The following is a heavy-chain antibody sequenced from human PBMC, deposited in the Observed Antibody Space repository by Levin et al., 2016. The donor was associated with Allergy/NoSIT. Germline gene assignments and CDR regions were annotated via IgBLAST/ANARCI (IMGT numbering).Heavy chain of an antibody. J-gene: IGHJ4*02. D-gene: IGHD6-13*01. Sequence: SETLSLTCTVSGDSINSVYNWGWIRQPPGKGLEWLGTGYRSGTTYHNPSLRSRVSISMDTSKNQFSLKLSSVTAADTAVYYCVAGHSSSGKIDYWGQGTLVTVSS. CDR2: GYRSGTT. CDR1: GDSINSVYN. V-gene: IGHV4-38-2*02. CDR3: VAGHSSSGKIDY.